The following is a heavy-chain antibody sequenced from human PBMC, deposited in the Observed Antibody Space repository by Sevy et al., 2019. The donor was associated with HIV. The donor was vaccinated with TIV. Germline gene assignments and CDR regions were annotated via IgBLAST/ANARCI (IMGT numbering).Heavy chain of an antibody. V-gene: IGHV3-23*01. CDR2: INGNGDST. CDR3: AKDYYDSGGYYFYPARPTAFDL. CDR1: VFIFNNYA. Sequence: GGSLRLSCAGSVFIFNNYAMSWVRQVPGKGLEWVSGINGNGDSTNYADSAKGRFTISRDNSKSTLYLQMNSLRAEDTLVYYCAKDYYDSGGYYFYPARPTAFDLWGQGTMVTVSS. J-gene: IGHJ3*01. D-gene: IGHD3-22*01.